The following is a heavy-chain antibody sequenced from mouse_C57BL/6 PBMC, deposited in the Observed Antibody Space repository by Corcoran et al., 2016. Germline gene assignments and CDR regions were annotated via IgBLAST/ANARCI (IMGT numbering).Heavy chain of an antibody. Sequence: VQMKQSGTELVRPGASVKLSCKASGYPVTDYSINGVKQRPGQGLEWIARIYPGSGNTYYNEKFKGKATLTAEKSSSTAYMQLSSLTSEDSAVYFCARDGSSYWDFDVWGTGTTVTVSS. CDR3: ARDGSSYWDFDV. V-gene: IGHV1-76*01. D-gene: IGHD1-1*01. CDR2: IYPGSGNT. CDR1: GYPVTDYS. J-gene: IGHJ1*03.